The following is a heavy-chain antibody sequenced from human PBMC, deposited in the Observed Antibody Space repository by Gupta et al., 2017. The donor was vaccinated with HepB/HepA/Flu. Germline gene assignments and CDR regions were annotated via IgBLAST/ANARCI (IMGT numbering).Heavy chain of an antibody. D-gene: IGHD3-22*01. CDR2: ITGSGTRT. J-gene: IGHJ3*02. V-gene: IGHV3-23*01. Sequence: EVQLLESGGGLVQPGGSLRLSCAASGFTFRLYAMTWVLQAPGKGLEWVSLITGSGTRTYYAEYVKGRFTISRDNSKNTVYVQMNSLRAEDTAVYYCARVRYYYESGDYYDAFDIWGQGTMVTVSS. CDR1: GFTFRLYA. CDR3: ARVRYYYESGDYYDAFDI.